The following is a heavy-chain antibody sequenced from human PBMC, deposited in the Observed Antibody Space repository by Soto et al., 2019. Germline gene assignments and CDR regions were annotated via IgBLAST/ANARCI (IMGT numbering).Heavy chain of an antibody. CDR3: ARDAFEIYYKFGLDV. J-gene: IGHJ6*02. CDR1: GFSFSDYE. V-gene: IGHV3-48*03. CDR2: ISSSGGTI. D-gene: IGHD3-10*01. Sequence: PGGSLRLSCAASGFSFSDYEMNWVRQTPGKGLEWLSYISSSGGTIKYADSVKGRFTISRDNAKNSLYLQMHSLRADDTAVYYCARDAFEIYYKFGLDVWGQGNPVTVS.